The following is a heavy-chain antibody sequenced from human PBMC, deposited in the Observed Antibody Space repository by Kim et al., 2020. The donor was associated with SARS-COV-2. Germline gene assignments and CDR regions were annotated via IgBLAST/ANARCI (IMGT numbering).Heavy chain of an antibody. Sequence: SETLSLTCTVSGGSISSYYWSWIRQPPGKGLEWIGYIYYSGSTNYNPSLKSRVTISVDTSKNQFSLKLSSVTAADTAVYYCARLDRNYYDSSGYYTNEEGAFDIWGQGTMVTVSS. CDR2: IYYSGST. D-gene: IGHD3-22*01. V-gene: IGHV4-59*08. CDR1: GGSISSYY. J-gene: IGHJ3*02. CDR3: ARLDRNYYDSSGYYTNEEGAFDI.